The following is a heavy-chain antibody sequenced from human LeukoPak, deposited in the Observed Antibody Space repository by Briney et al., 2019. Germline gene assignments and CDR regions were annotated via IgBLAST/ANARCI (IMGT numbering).Heavy chain of an antibody. CDR3: ARSYDSIDY. D-gene: IGHD3-22*01. Sequence: SETLSLTCTVSGGSISSYYWSWIRQPPGKGLEWIGEINHSGSTNYNPPLKSRVTISVDTSKNQFSLKLTSVTAADTAVYYCARSYDSIDYWGQGTLVTVSS. CDR2: INHSGST. V-gene: IGHV4-34*01. CDR1: GGSISSYY. J-gene: IGHJ4*02.